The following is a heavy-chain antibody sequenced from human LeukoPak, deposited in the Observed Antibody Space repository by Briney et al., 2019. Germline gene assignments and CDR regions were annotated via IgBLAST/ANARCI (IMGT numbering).Heavy chain of an antibody. CDR3: ARAMITFGGVIDY. CDR2: IKQDGSEK. CDR1: GFSFSVYW. D-gene: IGHD3-16*02. Sequence: PGGSLRLSCAASGFSFSVYWMSWVRQAPGKGLERVANIKQDGSEKYYVDSVKGRFTISRDNAKNSLYLQMNSLRAEDTAVYYCARAMITFGGVIDYWDQGTLVTVSS. V-gene: IGHV3-7*01. J-gene: IGHJ4*02.